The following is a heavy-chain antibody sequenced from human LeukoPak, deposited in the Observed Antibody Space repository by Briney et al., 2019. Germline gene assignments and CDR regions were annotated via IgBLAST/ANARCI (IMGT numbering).Heavy chain of an antibody. CDR2: INHSGST. CDR1: GGSFSGYY. D-gene: IGHD3-10*01. J-gene: IGHJ5*02. CDR3: ARLKGSGSYPTYNWFDP. Sequence: SETLSLTCAVYGGSFSGYYWSWIRQPPGKGLEWIGEINHSGSTNYNPSLKSRVTISVDTSKNQFSLKLSSVTAADTAVYYCARLKGSGSYPTYNWFDPWGQGTLVTVSS. V-gene: IGHV4-34*01.